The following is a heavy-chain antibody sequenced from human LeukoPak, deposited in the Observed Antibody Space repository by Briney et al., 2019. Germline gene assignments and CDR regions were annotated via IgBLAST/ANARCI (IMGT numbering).Heavy chain of an antibody. CDR2: IHYRGST. J-gene: IGHJ5*02. CDR1: GASITSSAHF. CDR3: ARGATYNERNGLFDP. D-gene: IGHD2-8*01. V-gene: IGHV4-31*03. Sequence: SETLSLTCTVSGASITSSAHFWVWIRQLPGQSLEFIGYIHYRGSTFYNPSLATRVTISLDTPADQFSLSLSSVTAADTAVYYCARGATYNERNGLFDPWGQGTLVTVSS.